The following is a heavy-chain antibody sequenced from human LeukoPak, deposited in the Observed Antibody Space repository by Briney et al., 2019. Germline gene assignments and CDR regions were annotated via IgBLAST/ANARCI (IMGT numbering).Heavy chain of an antibody. CDR1: GFAFSKYW. J-gene: IGHJ2*01. Sequence: GGSLRLSCAASGFAFSKYWIHWVRQRPGEGLKWVSRINNDGSATVYADSVRGRFTISRDNDENTVYLQMSSLRSEDTAVYYCVRAGHKDYYYFDLWGRGTLVSVSS. V-gene: IGHV3-74*01. CDR2: INNDGSAT. CDR3: VRAGHKDYYYFDL.